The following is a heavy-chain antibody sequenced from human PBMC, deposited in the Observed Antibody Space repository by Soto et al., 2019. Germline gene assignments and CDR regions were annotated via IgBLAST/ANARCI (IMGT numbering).Heavy chain of an antibody. D-gene: IGHD6-19*01. Sequence: GGSLRLSCAASGFTFSSYAMHWVRQAPGKGLEYVSAISSNGGSTYYANSVKGRFTISRDNSKNTLYLQMGSLRAEDMAVYYCARQWLDSYYFDYWGQGTRVTVSS. V-gene: IGHV3-64*01. CDR1: GFTFSSYA. CDR2: ISSNGGST. CDR3: ARQWLDSYYFDY. J-gene: IGHJ4*02.